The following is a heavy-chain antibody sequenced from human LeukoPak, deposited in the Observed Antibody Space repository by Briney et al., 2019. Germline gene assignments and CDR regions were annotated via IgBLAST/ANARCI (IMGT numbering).Heavy chain of an antibody. Sequence: SSETLSLTCTVSGGSISSYYWTWIRQPPGKGLEWIGYIYYSGSTNYNPSLKSRVTISVDTSKNHFSLKLSSVTAADTALYYCAGSRYRSGGTCYATFDYWGQGTLVTVSS. J-gene: IGHJ4*02. D-gene: IGHD2-15*01. CDR1: GGSISSYY. CDR3: AGSRYRSGGTCYATFDY. CDR2: IYYSGST. V-gene: IGHV4-59*12.